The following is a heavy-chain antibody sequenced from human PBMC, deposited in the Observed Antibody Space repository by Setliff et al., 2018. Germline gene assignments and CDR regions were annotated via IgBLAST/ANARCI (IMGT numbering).Heavy chain of an antibody. Sequence: SETLSLTCTVSGGSISSGDYYWSWIRQPPGKGLEWNGYIYSSGSTYYNPSLKSRVSISVDTSKNQFSLKLSSVTAADTAVYYCARESRYYYDNLGTLDYWGQGTLVTVSS. V-gene: IGHV4-30-4*08. CDR2: IYSSGST. CDR1: GGSISSGDYY. D-gene: IGHD3-22*01. CDR3: ARESRYYYDNLGTLDY. J-gene: IGHJ4*02.